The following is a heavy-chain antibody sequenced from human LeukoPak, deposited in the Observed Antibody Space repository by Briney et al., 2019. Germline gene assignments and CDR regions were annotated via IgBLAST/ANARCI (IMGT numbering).Heavy chain of an antibody. Sequence: SVKVSCKASGFTVTSSAMQWVRQARGQRLEWIGWRVVGSGNTNYAQKFQERVTITRDMSTSTAYMELSSLRSEDTAMYYCAAELTDAFDIWGQGTMVTVSS. J-gene: IGHJ3*02. D-gene: IGHD3-16*01. V-gene: IGHV1-58*02. CDR1: GFTVTSSA. CDR2: RVVGSGNT. CDR3: AAELTDAFDI.